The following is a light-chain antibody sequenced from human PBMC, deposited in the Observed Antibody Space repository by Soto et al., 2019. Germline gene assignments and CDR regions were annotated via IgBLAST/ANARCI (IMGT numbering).Light chain of an antibody. Sequence: DIQMTQANSTLSASVGDSVTISCRASQNINAWLAWYQQKPGKAPKLLIYDVSTLDSGVPSRFSGSASGTEFTLTINNLESDDFATYYCQQYHRYSTFGQGTKVDIK. V-gene: IGKV1-5*01. CDR3: QQYHRYST. J-gene: IGKJ1*01. CDR1: QNINAW. CDR2: DVS.